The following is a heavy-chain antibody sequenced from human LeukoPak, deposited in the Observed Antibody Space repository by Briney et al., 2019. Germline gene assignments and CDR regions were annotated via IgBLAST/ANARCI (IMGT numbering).Heavy chain of an antibody. J-gene: IGHJ5*02. D-gene: IGHD1-26*01. V-gene: IGHV1-18*01. Sequence: ASVKVSCKASGYTLTNYAFGWVRQAPGQGLEWMGWISAYNGDRNYAQSFQGRVTMTTDTSTSTAFMELRSLRSDDTAVYYCARDDSGSLNWFDPWGQGTLVTVSS. CDR2: ISAYNGDR. CDR1: GYTLTNYA. CDR3: ARDDSGSLNWFDP.